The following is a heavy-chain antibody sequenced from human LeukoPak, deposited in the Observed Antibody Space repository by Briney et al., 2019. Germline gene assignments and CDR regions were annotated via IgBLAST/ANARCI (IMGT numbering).Heavy chain of an antibody. Sequence: PGGSLRLSCAASGFIFSSFDMHWVRQATGKGLEWVSAIGAAGDTYYPGSVKGRFTISRENAKSSLYLQMNSLRAGDTAVYYCARGNILTGYSNWGQGTLVTVSS. D-gene: IGHD3-9*01. J-gene: IGHJ4*02. CDR2: IGAAGDT. V-gene: IGHV3-13*01. CDR3: ARGNILTGYSN. CDR1: GFIFSSFD.